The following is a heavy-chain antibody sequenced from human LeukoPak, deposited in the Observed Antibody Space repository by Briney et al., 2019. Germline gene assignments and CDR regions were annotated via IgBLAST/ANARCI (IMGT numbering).Heavy chain of an antibody. CDR3: ARDESVRADGYQSY. D-gene: IGHD3-22*01. J-gene: IGHJ4*02. Sequence: ASVKLSWEASGYTFTGYYMHWVRQAPGQGLEWMGWINPNSGGTNYAQKFQGRVTMTRDTSISTAYMELSRLRSDDTAVYYCARDESVRADGYQSYWGQGTLVTVSS. CDR1: GYTFTGYY. CDR2: INPNSGGT. V-gene: IGHV1-2*02.